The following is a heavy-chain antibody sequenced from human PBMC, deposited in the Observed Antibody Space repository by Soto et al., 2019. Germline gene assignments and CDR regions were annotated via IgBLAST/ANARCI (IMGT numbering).Heavy chain of an antibody. CDR3: XRGLHYDSISLDDY. Sequence: QVQLVQSGAEVKKPGSSVKVSCKASGGTFSSYTISWVRQAPGQGLEWMGRIIPILGIANYAQKFQGRVTITAXXXXXTAYXXXXXXRSEDTAVYYCXRGLHYDSISLDDYWGQGTLVTVSS. CDR2: IIPILGIA. V-gene: IGHV1-69*02. D-gene: IGHD3-22*01. CDR1: GGTFSSYT. J-gene: IGHJ4*02.